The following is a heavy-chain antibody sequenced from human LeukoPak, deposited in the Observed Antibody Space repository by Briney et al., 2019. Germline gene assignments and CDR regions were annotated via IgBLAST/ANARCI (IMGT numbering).Heavy chain of an antibody. CDR1: GFDFTACG. J-gene: IGHJ4*02. Sequence: GESLKISCKCSGFDFTACGIAWVRQMPGEGLEWMGNIYPGGSNGRYSPSFQGQLTMSADQSITTVYLQWSSLKASDTAMFYCARHFHTAWFGFWGQGSLVTVSS. CDR2: IYPGGSNG. V-gene: IGHV5-51*01. CDR3: ARHFHTAWFGF.